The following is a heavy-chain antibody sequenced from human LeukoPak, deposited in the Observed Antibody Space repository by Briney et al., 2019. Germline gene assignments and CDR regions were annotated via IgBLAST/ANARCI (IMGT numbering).Heavy chain of an antibody. Sequence: GGSLRLSCAASGFTFDDYAMHWVRQAPGKGLEWVSGISWNSGSIGYADSVKGRFTISRDNAKNSLYLQMNSLRAEDTALYYCAKDIGPLPRGGFDPWGQGTLVTVSS. V-gene: IGHV3-9*01. J-gene: IGHJ5*02. D-gene: IGHD3-16*01. CDR2: ISWNSGSI. CDR3: AKDIGPLPRGGFDP. CDR1: GFTFDDYA.